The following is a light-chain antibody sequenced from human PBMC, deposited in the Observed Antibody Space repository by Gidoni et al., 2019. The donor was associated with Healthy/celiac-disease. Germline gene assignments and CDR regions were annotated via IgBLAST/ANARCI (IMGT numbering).Light chain of an antibody. CDR2: FGS. V-gene: IGKV2-28*01. Sequence: DIVLTQSPPPLPVTPGEPAPISCRSSQSLLHSIGYNYLEWYLQEPGQTPLLLIYFGSNRATGVPDRGSGCGTDTDFTMKSRKVEAGDVEVYYWMNDLHPFTFGHGTKVEIK. CDR1: QSLLHSIGYNY. J-gene: IGKJ3*01. CDR3: MNDLHPFT.